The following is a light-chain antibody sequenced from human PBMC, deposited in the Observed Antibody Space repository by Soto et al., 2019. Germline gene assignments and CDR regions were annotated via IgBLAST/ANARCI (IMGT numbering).Light chain of an antibody. CDR1: QSVSSY. V-gene: IGKV3-15*01. CDR2: RAS. CDR3: QQYNSWPPEYT. J-gene: IGKJ2*01. Sequence: EIVMTQSPATLSVSPGGRATLSCRASQSVSSYLAWYQQRRGQPPRLLIYRASTRATGTPDRFSGSGSGTEFSLTISSLQSEDFAVYYCQQYNSWPPEYTFGQGTKLEI.